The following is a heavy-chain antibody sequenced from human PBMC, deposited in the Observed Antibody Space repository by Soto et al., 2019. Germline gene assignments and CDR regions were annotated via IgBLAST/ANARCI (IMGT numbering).Heavy chain of an antibody. V-gene: IGHV4-39*01. D-gene: IGHD2-15*01. J-gene: IGHJ4*02. Sequence: PSETLSLTCTVSGGSLSSSSYYWGWIRQPPGKGLEWIGSIYYSGSTYYNPSLKSRVTISVDTSKNQFSLKLSSVTAADTAVYDCARHTPAISFSDHWDQGNLGTFGS. CDR1: GGSLSSSSYY. CDR3: ARHTPAISFSDH. CDR2: IYYSGST.